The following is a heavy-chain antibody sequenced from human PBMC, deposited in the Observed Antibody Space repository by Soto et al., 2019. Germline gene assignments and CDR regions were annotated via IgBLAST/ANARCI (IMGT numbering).Heavy chain of an antibody. Sequence: ASVKVSCKVSGYTLTELSMHWVRQAPGKGLEWMGGFDPEDGETIYAQKFQGRVTMTEDTSTDTAYMELSSLRSEDTAVYYCATVLAAGYYDCGMDDWGQGTLVTVSS. CDR1: GYTLTELS. CDR3: ATVLAAGYYDCGMDD. J-gene: IGHJ4*02. D-gene: IGHD3-22*01. V-gene: IGHV1-24*01. CDR2: FDPEDGET.